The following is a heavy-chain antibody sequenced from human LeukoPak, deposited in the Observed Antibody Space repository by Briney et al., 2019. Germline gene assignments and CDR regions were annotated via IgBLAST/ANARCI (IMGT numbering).Heavy chain of an antibody. CDR1: GFTFSSYG. J-gene: IGHJ4*02. Sequence: GGSLRLSCAASGFTFSSYGMHWVRQAPGKGLEWVAVIWYDGSNKYYADSVKGRFTISRDNSKNTLYLQMNSLRAEDTAVYYCAREGPAAIDIQVYYFDYWGQGTLVTVSS. CDR3: AREGPAAIDIQVYYFDY. CDR2: IWYDGSNK. V-gene: IGHV3-33*01. D-gene: IGHD2-2*02.